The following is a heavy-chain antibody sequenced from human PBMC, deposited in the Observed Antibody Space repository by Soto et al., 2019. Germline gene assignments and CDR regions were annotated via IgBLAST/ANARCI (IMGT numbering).Heavy chain of an antibody. CDR3: ATSARGSSWYPTCDY. CDR2: FDPEDGET. D-gene: IGHD6-13*01. Sequence: ASVKVSCKVSGYTLTELSMHWVRQAPGKGLEWMGGFDPEDGETIYAQKFQGRVTMTEDTSTDTAYMELSSLRSEDTAVYYCATSARGSSWYPTCDYWGQGTLVTVS. V-gene: IGHV1-24*01. CDR1: GYTLTELS. J-gene: IGHJ4*02.